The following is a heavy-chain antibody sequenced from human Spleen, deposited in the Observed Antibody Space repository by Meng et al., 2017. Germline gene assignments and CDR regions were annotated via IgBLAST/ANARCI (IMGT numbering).Heavy chain of an antibody. D-gene: IGHD4-11*01. CDR2: ISGSGGST. J-gene: IGHJ4*02. Sequence: EVQLLESGGGLVQPGGSLRLTCSASGFTFSNYGMTWVRQAPGKGLEWVSAISGSGGSTYYADSVKGRLTISRDNSKNTLYLQMNSLRAEDTAVYYCVPRTTYFDSWGLGTLVTVSS. V-gene: IGHV3-23*01. CDR3: VPRTTYFDS. CDR1: GFTFSNYG.